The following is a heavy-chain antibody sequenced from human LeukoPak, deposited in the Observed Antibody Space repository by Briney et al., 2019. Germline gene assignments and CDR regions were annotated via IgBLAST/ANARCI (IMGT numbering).Heavy chain of an antibody. V-gene: IGHV7-4-1*02. CDR1: GYTFTSYA. Sequence: ASVNVSCKASGYTFTSYAMNWVRQAPGQGLEWMGWINTDSGNPTYAQGFTGRFVFSLDSSVSTAYLQISNLMPEDTAKYYCAREILRFDIWGQGTMVTVSS. CDR2: INTDSGNP. CDR3: AREILRFDI. J-gene: IGHJ3*02.